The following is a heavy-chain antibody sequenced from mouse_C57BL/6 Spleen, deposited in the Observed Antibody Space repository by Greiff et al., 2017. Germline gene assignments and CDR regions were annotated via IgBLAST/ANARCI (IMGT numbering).Heavy chain of an antibody. J-gene: IGHJ4*01. CDR3: ASRDYDGYAMDD. D-gene: IGHD2-4*01. V-gene: IGHV2-6*01. CDR1: GFSLTSYG. CDR2: IWGVGST. Sequence: VKLQESGPGLVAPSQSLSITCTVSGFSLTSYGVDWVRQSPGKGLEWLGVIWGVGSTNYNYDLKSRLSISKDNSKSHVFLKRNSLQTDDTAMYYCASRDYDGYAMDDWGKGTSVTVSS.